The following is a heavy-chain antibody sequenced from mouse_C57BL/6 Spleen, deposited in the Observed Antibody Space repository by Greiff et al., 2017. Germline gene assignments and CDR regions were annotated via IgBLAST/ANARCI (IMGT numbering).Heavy chain of an antibody. V-gene: IGHV1-69*01. CDR1: GYTFTSYW. CDR2: IDPSDSYT. D-gene: IGHD2-14*01. Sequence: QVQLQQPGAELVMPGASVKLSCKASGYTFTSYWMHWVKQRPGQGLEWIGEIDPSDSYTNYNQKFKGKATLTVDKSSSTAYMQLSSLTSEDSAVYYCARRGTAYAMDDWGQGTSVTVSS. CDR3: ARRGTAYAMDD. J-gene: IGHJ4*01.